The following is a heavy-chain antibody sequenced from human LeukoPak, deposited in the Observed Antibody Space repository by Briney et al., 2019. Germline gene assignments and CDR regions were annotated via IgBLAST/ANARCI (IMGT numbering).Heavy chain of an antibody. V-gene: IGHV4-59*01. J-gene: IGHJ5*02. CDR2: IYSGST. CDR3: ARTSHYYDSSGYYP. CDR1: GGSMSRYY. Sequence: PSETLSLTCTVSGGSMSRYYWSWIRQPPGKGLEWIGYIYSGSTNYNPSLKSRVTISVDTSKNQFSLKLSSVTAADTAVYYCARTSHYYDSSGYYPWGQGTLVTVSS. D-gene: IGHD3-22*01.